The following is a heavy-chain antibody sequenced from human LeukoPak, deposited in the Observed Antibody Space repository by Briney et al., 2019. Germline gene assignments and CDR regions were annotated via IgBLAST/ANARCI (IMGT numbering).Heavy chain of an antibody. D-gene: IGHD2-2*02. Sequence: GGSLRLSCAASGFTFSAYSMNWVRQAPGKGLEWVSSISSSSRYIYYADSVRGRFTISRDNAKNSLYLQMNSLRAEDTAVYYCASEYCSSTSCYTEWFDPWGQGTLVTVSS. V-gene: IGHV3-21*01. CDR2: ISSSSRYI. CDR3: ASEYCSSTSCYTEWFDP. CDR1: GFTFSAYS. J-gene: IGHJ5*02.